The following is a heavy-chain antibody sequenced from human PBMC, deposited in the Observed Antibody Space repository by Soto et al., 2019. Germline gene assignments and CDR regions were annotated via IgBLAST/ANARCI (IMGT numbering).Heavy chain of an antibody. V-gene: IGHV3-23*01. Sequence: EVQLLESGGGLVQPGGSLRLSCAASGFTFSSYAMTWVRQAPGKGLEWVSALSGSGVSTYYADSVKGRFTISRDNSKNSLYLRINSLGAEDTAVYYCAKGGGSKDYFDTSGYYLYYYYSMDVWGQWTKVTVSS. D-gene: IGHD3-22*01. J-gene: IGHJ6*02. CDR2: LSGSGVST. CDR1: GFTFSSYA. CDR3: AKGGGSKDYFDTSGYYLYYYYSMDV.